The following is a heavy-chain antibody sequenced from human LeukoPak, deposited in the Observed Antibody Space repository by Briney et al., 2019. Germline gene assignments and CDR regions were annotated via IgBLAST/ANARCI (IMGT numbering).Heavy chain of an antibody. CDR2: IYYSGST. Sequence: SETLSLTCTISGGSISSYYWSWIRQPPGKGLEWIGYIYYSGSTNYNPSLKSRVTISVDTSKNQFSLKLSSVTAADTAVYYCARGGVVVPAAIEHNWFDPWGQGTLVTVSS. D-gene: IGHD2-2*01. J-gene: IGHJ5*02. V-gene: IGHV4-59*01. CDR3: ARGGVVVPAAIEHNWFDP. CDR1: GGSISSYY.